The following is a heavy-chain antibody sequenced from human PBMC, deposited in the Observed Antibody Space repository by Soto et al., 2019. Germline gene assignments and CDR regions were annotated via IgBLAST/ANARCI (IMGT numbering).Heavy chain of an antibody. CDR2: IYHSGST. V-gene: IGHV4-30-2*01. CDR3: AIAPSP. Sequence: QLQLQESGSGLVKPSQTLSLTCAVSGGSISSGGYSWSWIRQPPGKGLEWIGYIYHSGSTYYNPSLNSRVTLPVDRSNTQFSLKLSSVTAGDRVVYYCAIAPSPWGQGTLVTVSS. J-gene: IGHJ5*02. CDR1: GGSISSGGYS. D-gene: IGHD2-21*01.